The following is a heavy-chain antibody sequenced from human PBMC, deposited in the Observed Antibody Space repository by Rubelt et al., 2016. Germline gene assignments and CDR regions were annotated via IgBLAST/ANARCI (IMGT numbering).Heavy chain of an antibody. V-gene: IGHV4-34*01. CDR2: INHSGST. Sequence: QVQLQQWGAGLLKPSETLSLTCAVYGGSFSGYYWSWIRQPPGKGLEWIGEINHSGSTNYNPSLNSRVTRSVDTAKKQCARKLSSVTAADTAVYYCASDSPRITGFDPWGQGTLVTVSS. J-gene: IGHJ5*02. D-gene: IGHD3-3*01. CDR1: GGSFSGYY. CDR3: ASDSPRITGFDP.